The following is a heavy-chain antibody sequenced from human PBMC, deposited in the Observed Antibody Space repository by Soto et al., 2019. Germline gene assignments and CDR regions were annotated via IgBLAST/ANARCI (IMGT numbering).Heavy chain of an antibody. CDR1: GFTFSSYT. CDR3: AVLSFYSDSSGYYSDY. CDR2: VSGRGADK. D-gene: IGHD3-22*01. Sequence: PGGSLRLSCAASGFTFSSYTMNWVRQAPGKGLEWASGVSGRGADKYYADSVKGRFTISRDNAKNSLYLQMNSLRAEDTAVYYCAVLSFYSDSSGYYSDYWGQGTLVTVSS. V-gene: IGHV3-21*01. J-gene: IGHJ4*02.